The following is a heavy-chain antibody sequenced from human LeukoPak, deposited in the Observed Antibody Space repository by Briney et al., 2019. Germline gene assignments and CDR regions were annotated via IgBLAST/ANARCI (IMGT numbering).Heavy chain of an antibody. CDR3: ARGEARRRPFDY. D-gene: IGHD6-6*01. J-gene: IGHJ4*02. CDR1: GGSISSYY. V-gene: IGHV4-59*01. CDR2: IYYSGST. Sequence: PSETLSLTRTVSGGSISSYYWSWIRQPPGKGLEWIGYIYYSGSTNYNPSLKSRVTISVDTSKNQFSLKLSSVTAADTAVYYCARGEARRRPFDYWGQGTLVTVSS.